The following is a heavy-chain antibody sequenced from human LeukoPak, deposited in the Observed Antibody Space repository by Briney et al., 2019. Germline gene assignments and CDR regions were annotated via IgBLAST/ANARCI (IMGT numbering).Heavy chain of an antibody. CDR2: ISGSGGST. CDR1: GFTFSSYA. D-gene: IGHD3-16*02. CDR3: AKGGRLRLGELSSYYFDY. V-gene: IGHV3-23*01. Sequence: GGSLRLSCAASGFTFSSYAMSWVRQAPGKGLEWVSAISGSGGSTYYADSVKGRFTTSRDNSKNTLYLQMNSLRAEDTAVYYCAKGGRLRLGELSSYYFDYWGQGTLVTVSS. J-gene: IGHJ4*02.